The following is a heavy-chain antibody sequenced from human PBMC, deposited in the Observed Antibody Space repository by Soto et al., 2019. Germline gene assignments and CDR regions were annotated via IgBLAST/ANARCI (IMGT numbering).Heavy chain of an antibody. CDR1: GFSFSTHG. CDR3: ATDKDRRYFGS. J-gene: IGHJ4*02. CDR2: IPYDTTNQ. V-gene: IGHV3-30*03. Sequence: GGSLRLSCAASGFSFSTHGMHWARQAPCKGLEWVAVIPYDTTNQIYADSVKGRFTISRDNSKDTVYLQMNSLRAEDTAVYYFATDKDRRYFGSRRQGTLVTVYS.